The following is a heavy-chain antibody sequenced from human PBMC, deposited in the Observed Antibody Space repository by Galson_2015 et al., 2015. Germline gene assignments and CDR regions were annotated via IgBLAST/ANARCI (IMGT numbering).Heavy chain of an antibody. D-gene: IGHD6-6*01. J-gene: IGHJ3*02. Sequence: SVKVSCKASGYTFTSYYMHWVRQAPGQGLEWMGIINPSGGSTSYAQKFQGRVTMTRDTSTSTAYMELSSLRSEDTAVYYCARDPARDAFDIWGQGTMVTVSS. CDR3: ARDPARDAFDI. CDR2: INPSGGST. V-gene: IGHV1-46*01. CDR1: GYTFTSYY.